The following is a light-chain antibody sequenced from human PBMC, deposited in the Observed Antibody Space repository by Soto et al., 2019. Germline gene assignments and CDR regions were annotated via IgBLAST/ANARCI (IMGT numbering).Light chain of an antibody. CDR3: MQGTDWPPT. CDR2: KVS. V-gene: IGKV2D-30*01. Sequence: DVVMTQSPLSLPVTLGQPASISCRSSQSLVYSDGNTYLSWFQQRPGQSPRRLIYKVSNWDSGVPDRFSGSGSGTDVTLTIRRVEAEDVGVYFGMQGTDWPPTFGQRTRLEIK. CDR1: QSLVYSDGNTY. J-gene: IGKJ5*01.